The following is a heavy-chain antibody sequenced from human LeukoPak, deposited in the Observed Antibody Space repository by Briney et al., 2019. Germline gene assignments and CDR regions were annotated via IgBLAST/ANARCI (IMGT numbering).Heavy chain of an antibody. Sequence: SVKVSCKASGYTVTGYYMHGVRQAPGQGLEGMGWINPNRGGTNYAQKFQGRVTMTRDTAISTAYMELSRLRSDDTAVYYCARRHAESNLDYWGQGTLVTVSS. D-gene: IGHD1-14*01. CDR3: ARRHAESNLDY. CDR2: INPNRGGT. CDR1: GYTVTGYY. J-gene: IGHJ4*02. V-gene: IGHV1-2*02.